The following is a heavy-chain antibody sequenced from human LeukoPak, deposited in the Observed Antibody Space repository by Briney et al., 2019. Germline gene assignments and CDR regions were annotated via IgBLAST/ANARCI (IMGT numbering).Heavy chain of an antibody. CDR2: ISYDGSNK. CDR1: GSTFSSYA. D-gene: IGHD3-3*01. CDR3: ARSEWLLYSDYYYGMDV. V-gene: IGHV3-30-3*01. J-gene: IGHJ6*02. Sequence: GGSLRLSCAASGSTFSSYAMHWVRQAPGKGLEWVAVISYDGSNKYYADSVKGRFTISRDNSKNTLYLQMNSLRAEDTAVYYCARSEWLLYSDYYYGMDVWGQGTTVTVSS.